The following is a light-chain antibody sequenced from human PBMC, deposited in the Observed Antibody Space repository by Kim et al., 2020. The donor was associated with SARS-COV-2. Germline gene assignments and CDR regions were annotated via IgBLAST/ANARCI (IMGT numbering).Light chain of an antibody. CDR2: GAC. Sequence: GERATPAGRASRSIRASYLAWYQQRPGQAPRLLIHGACSRASDTPDKFSGSGSGTDFTITIRRLQPEDVAVYYCQQYVNLPLTFGQGTKVDIK. CDR3: QQYVNLPLT. V-gene: IGKV3-20*01. J-gene: IGKJ1*01. CDR1: RSIRASY.